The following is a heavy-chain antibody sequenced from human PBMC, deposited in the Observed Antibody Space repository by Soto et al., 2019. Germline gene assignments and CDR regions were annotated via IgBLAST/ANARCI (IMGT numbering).Heavy chain of an antibody. CDR3: TRSAISPYGGLIGPFDY. CDR1: GYTFTAYA. J-gene: IGHJ4*02. Sequence: QVQLAQSGAEGRKPGASVRVSCEATGYTFTAYAMHWVRQAPGQSLEWMGWIKTANGNTKYSQKFQGRLVITSDTSANTMYMELSSLTSEDTVMYYCTRSAISPYGGLIGPFDYWGKGNLVTVSS. V-gene: IGHV1-3*04. CDR2: IKTANGNT. D-gene: IGHD3-16*02.